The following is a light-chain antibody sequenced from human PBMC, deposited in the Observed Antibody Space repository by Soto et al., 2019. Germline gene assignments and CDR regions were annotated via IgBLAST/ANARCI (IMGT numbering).Light chain of an antibody. Sequence: DIQMTQSPSSLSASVGDRVTITCRASENIARYLNGYQQSPGKAPELLISAASSLQSGVPSRFCGGGSGTDFTLTIISLQPEDFATYYCRQSYSNPRTFGQGTKVEIK. CDR3: RQSYSNPRT. CDR2: AAS. CDR1: ENIARY. J-gene: IGKJ1*01. V-gene: IGKV1-39*01.